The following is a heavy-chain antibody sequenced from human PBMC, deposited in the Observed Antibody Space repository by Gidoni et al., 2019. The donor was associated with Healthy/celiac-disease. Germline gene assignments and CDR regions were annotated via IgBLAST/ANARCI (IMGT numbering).Heavy chain of an antibody. CDR1: GGSISSSSYY. Sequence: QLQLQESGPGLVRPSENRSLTCTGSGGSISSSSYYWGGIRQPQGTGLEWIGSIYYRGGTYYIPSLTSRGTISVDTSKNQFSLKLSSVTAADTAVYDCARWGRGYCSGGSCYSINGGFDPWGQVTLVTVSS. J-gene: IGHJ5*02. CDR2: IYYRGGT. D-gene: IGHD2-15*01. CDR3: ARWGRGYCSGGSCYSINGGFDP. V-gene: IGHV4-39*01.